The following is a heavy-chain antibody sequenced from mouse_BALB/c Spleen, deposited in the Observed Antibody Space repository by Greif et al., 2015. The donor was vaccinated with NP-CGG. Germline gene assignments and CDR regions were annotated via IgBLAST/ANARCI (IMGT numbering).Heavy chain of an antibody. CDR2: IWRGGST. D-gene: IGHD1-1*01. CDR1: GFSLTSYG. V-gene: IGHV2-5*01. Sequence: QVHVKQSGPGLVQPSQSLSITCTVSGFSLTSYGVHWVRQSPGKGLEWLGVIWRGGSTDYNAAFMSRLSITKDNSKSQVFFKMNSLQADDTAIYYCAKNYGSSYWYFDVWGAGTTVTVSS. CDR3: AKNYGSSYWYFDV. J-gene: IGHJ1*01.